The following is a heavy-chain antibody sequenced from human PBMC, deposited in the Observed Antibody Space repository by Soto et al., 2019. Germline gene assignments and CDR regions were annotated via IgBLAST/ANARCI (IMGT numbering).Heavy chain of an antibody. CDR2: ISYDGSNK. CDR1: GFTFSSYG. Sequence: QVQLVESGGGVVQPGRSLRLSCAASGFTFSSYGMHWVRQAPGKGLEWVAVISYDGSNKYYADSVKGRFTISRDNSKNTLYLQMNSLRAEDTAVYYCAKGFYDSSGYYLDYWGQGTLVTVSS. D-gene: IGHD3-22*01. V-gene: IGHV3-30*18. CDR3: AKGFYDSSGYYLDY. J-gene: IGHJ4*02.